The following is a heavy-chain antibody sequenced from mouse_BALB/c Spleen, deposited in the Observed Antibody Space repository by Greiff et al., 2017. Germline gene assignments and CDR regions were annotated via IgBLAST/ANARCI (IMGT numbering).Heavy chain of an antibody. Sequence: VQLKQSGPGLVKPSQSLSLTCTVTGYSITSDYAWNWIRQFPGNKLEWMGYISYSGSTSYNPSLKSRISITRDTSKNQFFLQLNSVTTEDTATYFCARWGYGAWFAYWGQGTLVTVSA. CDR3: ARWGYGAWFAY. CDR1: GYSITSDYA. D-gene: IGHD1-2*01. V-gene: IGHV3-2*02. J-gene: IGHJ3*01. CDR2: ISYSGST.